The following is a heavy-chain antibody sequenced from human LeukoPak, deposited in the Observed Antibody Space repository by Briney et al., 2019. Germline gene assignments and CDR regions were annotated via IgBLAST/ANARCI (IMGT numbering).Heavy chain of an antibody. V-gene: IGHV4-61*02. D-gene: IGHD2-15*01. Sequence: SQTLSLTCTVSGGSISSGSYYWSWIRQPAGRGLEWIGRMSTSGSTKYNPSLKSRVTISVDTSKNQFSLKLSSVTAADTAVYYCARQNEYCSGGTCYLGWFDPWGQGTLVTVSS. CDR1: GGSISSGSYY. CDR3: ARQNEYCSGGTCYLGWFDP. CDR2: MSTSGST. J-gene: IGHJ5*02.